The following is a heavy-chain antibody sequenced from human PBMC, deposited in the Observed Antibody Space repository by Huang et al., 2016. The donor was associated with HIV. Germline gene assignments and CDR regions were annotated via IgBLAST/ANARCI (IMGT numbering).Heavy chain of an antibody. D-gene: IGHD6-19*01. J-gene: IGHJ6*03. CDR3: ARGQSGPSQWLASLGNYYYYMDV. V-gene: IGHV4-39*01. CDR2: IYYSGDS. CDR1: GGSISGSRYY. Sequence: QLQLQESGPGPVKPSATLSLTCSVSGGSISGSRYYGGWIRQPPGKGLEWIGSIYYSGDSHYSPSLKSRVTISVDTSKNQFSLKLSSVTAADTAVYYCARGQSGPSQWLASLGNYYYYMDVWGKGTTVTVSS.